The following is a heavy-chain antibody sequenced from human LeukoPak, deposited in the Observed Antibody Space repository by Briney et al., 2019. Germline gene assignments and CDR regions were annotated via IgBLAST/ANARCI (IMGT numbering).Heavy chain of an antibody. CDR3: AKDGLMRFFDY. Sequence: GRSLRLSCAASGFIFSSYDMYWVRQAPGRGLEWVAVISNDGNNKQYADSVKGRFTISRDNSKNTLYLQMNSLRADDTAVYHCAKDGLMRFFDYWGQGTLVTVSS. D-gene: IGHD2-8*01. CDR1: GFIFSSYD. V-gene: IGHV3-30*18. J-gene: IGHJ4*02. CDR2: ISNDGNNK.